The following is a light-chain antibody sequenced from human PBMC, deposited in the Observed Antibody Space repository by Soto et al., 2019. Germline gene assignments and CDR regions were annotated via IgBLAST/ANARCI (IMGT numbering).Light chain of an antibody. Sequence: EIVLTQSPGTLSLSPGERATLSCRASQSVSSSYLAWYQQKPGQAPRLLIYDASSRATGIPDRFSGSGSGTDFTLTISGLETEDFAVYYCQQYGSSPRTFGQGTKVEIK. V-gene: IGKV3-20*01. J-gene: IGKJ1*01. CDR3: QQYGSSPRT. CDR1: QSVSSSY. CDR2: DAS.